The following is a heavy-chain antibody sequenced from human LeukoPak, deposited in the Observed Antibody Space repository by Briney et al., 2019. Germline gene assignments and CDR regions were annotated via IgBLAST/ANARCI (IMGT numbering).Heavy chain of an antibody. Sequence: GGSLRLSCAASGFTFDDYGMSWVRHAPGKGLEWVSGINWNGGSSAYADSVKGRFTISRDNAKNSLYLQMHSLRAANTALYYCARAPGSSWYNGWFGPWGQRTLVTVSS. CDR2: INWNGGSS. J-gene: IGHJ5*02. D-gene: IGHD6-13*01. V-gene: IGHV3-20*04. CDR3: ARAPGSSWYNGWFGP. CDR1: GFTFDDYG.